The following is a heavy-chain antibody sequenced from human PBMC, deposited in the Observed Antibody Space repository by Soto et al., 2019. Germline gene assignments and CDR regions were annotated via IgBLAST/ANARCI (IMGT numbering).Heavy chain of an antibody. Sequence: SETLSLTCSVSGGSISSYYLSWIRQPPGKGLEWIGYIYYSGSTNYNPSLKSRVTISVDTSKNQFSLKLSSVTAADTAVYYCARERDDYGEFDYWGQGTLVTVSS. J-gene: IGHJ4*02. CDR1: GGSISSYY. CDR2: IYYSGST. D-gene: IGHD4-17*01. V-gene: IGHV4-59*01. CDR3: ARERDDYGEFDY.